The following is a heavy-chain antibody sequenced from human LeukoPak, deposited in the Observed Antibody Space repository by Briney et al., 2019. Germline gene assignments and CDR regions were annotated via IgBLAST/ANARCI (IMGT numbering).Heavy chain of an antibody. V-gene: IGHV1-18*01. D-gene: IGHD2/OR15-2a*01. CDR2: ISAYNGNT. CDR1: GYTFTSYG. CDR3: ARDGEVRADVTQDFYWFDP. J-gene: IGHJ5*02. Sequence: GASVKVSCKASGYTFTSYGISWVRQAPGQGLEWMGWISAYNGNTNYAQKLQGRVTMTTDTSTSTAYMELRSLRSDDTAVYYCARDGEVRADVTQDFYWFDPWGQGTLVTVSS.